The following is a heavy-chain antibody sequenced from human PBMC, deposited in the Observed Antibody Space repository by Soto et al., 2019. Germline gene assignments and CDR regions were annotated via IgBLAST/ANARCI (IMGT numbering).Heavy chain of an antibody. CDR3: VKQEKGLDGVDFDY. CDR1: GFTFSSYS. Sequence: VVSLILSCSSSGFTFSSYSISWFRQVPGKGLEAISAVSTSGRSTYYADSVKDRFTISIDNSKNTLFLQMGSLRPEDTAIYYCVKQEKGLDGVDFDYWGKGNKVTVSS. V-gene: IGHV3-64D*06. D-gene: IGHD3-16*01. CDR2: VSTSGRST. J-gene: IGHJ4*02.